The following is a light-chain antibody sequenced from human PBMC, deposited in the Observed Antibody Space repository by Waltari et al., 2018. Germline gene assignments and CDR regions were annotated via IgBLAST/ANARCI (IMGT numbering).Light chain of an antibody. V-gene: IGLV2-8*01. J-gene: IGLJ1*01. CDR2: DVS. CDR3: SSYAGSNNFVV. CDR1: SSDVGAYNY. Sequence: QSALTQPPSASGSPGQSVTISCTGTSSDVGAYNYVSWYQQHPDKAPKLMIYDVSKRPSGVPVLFSGSKSGNTASLTVSGLQAEDEADYYCSSYAGSNNFVVFGTGTKVTVL.